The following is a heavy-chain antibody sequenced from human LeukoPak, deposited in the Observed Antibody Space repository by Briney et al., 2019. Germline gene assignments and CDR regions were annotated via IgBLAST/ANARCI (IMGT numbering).Heavy chain of an antibody. Sequence: PGGSLRLSCAASGFTFSSYGMHWVRQAPGKGLEWVAFIRYDGSNKYYADSVKGRFTISRDNSKNTLYLQMNSLRAEDTAVYYCAKDGGFYSSSWRFDYWGQGTLVTVSS. CDR1: GFTFSSYG. J-gene: IGHJ4*02. CDR2: IRYDGSNK. CDR3: AKDGGFYSSSWRFDY. D-gene: IGHD6-13*01. V-gene: IGHV3-30*02.